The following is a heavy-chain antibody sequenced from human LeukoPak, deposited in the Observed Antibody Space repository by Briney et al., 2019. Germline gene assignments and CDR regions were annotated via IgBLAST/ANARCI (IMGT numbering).Heavy chain of an antibody. CDR1: GGSNRNYY. CDR2: IFYSGST. D-gene: IGHD6-13*01. CDR3: ARGRLAAAPYFDY. J-gene: IGHJ4*02. Sequence: SETLSLTCTVSGGSNRNYYWSWIRQSPGKELEWIGYIFYSGSTNYNPSLKSRVTISIDTSKNQFSLKLSSVTAADTALYYCARGRLAAAPYFDYWGQGTLVTVSS. V-gene: IGHV4-59*01.